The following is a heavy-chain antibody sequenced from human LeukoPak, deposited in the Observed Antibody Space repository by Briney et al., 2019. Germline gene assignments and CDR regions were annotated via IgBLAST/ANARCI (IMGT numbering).Heavy chain of an antibody. Sequence: SETLSLTCTVSGGSIRSYYWSWIRQPPGKGLEWIGYIYYSGSTNYNPSLKSRVTISVDTSKNQFSLKLSSVTAADTAVYYCARYGSGIDYWGQGTLVTVSS. CDR1: GGSIRSYY. CDR3: ARYGSGIDY. V-gene: IGHV4-59*08. D-gene: IGHD3-10*01. J-gene: IGHJ4*02. CDR2: IYYSGST.